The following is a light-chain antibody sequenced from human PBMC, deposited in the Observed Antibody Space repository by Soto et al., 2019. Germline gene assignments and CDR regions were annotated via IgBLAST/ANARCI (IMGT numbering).Light chain of an antibody. CDR3: SSYTTSHTLV. J-gene: IGLJ2*01. CDR1: SSDVGASDF. Sequence: QSVLTQPASVSGSPGQSITLSCTGTSSDVGASDFVSWYQQHPGKAPELIIYEISNRPSGVSSRFSGSKSGNTASLTISGLQAEDESDYYCSSYTTSHTLVFGGGTKLTVL. CDR2: EIS. V-gene: IGLV2-14*01.